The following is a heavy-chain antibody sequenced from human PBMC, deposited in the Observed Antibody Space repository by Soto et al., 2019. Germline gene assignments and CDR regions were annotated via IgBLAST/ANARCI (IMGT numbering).Heavy chain of an antibody. V-gene: IGHV3-15*07. CDR2: IKSKTDGGTT. CDR3: TTLGHYYDSSPLDV. CDR1: GFTFSNAW. D-gene: IGHD3-22*01. J-gene: IGHJ6*02. Sequence: PGGSLRLSCAASGFTFSNAWMNWVRQAPGKGLEWVGSIKSKTDGGTTDYAAPVKGRFTISRDDSKNTLYLQMNSLKTEDTAVYYCTTLGHYYDSSPLDVWGQGTTVTVSS.